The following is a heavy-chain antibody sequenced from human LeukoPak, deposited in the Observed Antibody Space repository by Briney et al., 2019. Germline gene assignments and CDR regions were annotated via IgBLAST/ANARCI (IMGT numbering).Heavy chain of an antibody. J-gene: IGHJ4*02. Sequence: TLSLTCTVSGGSISSGGYYWSWIRQHPGKGLEWIGYIYYSGSTYYNPSLKSRVTISVDTSKNQFSLKLSSVTAADTAVYYCARGLGSQWQLDYWGQGTLVTVSS. CDR2: IYYSGST. CDR1: GGSISSGGYY. D-gene: IGHD6-19*01. V-gene: IGHV4-31*03. CDR3: ARGLGSQWQLDY.